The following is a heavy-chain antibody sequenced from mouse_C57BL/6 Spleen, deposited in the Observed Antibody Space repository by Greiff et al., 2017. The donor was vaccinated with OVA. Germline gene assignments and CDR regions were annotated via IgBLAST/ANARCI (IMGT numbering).Heavy chain of an antibody. Sequence: EVKLVESGAELVRPGSSVKMSCKTSGYTFTSYGINWVKQRPGQGLEWIGYIYIGNGYTEYNEKFKGKATLTSDTSSSTAYMQLSSLTSEDSAIYFGARRGYDYDGYYAMDYWGQGTSVTVSS. CDR2: IYIGNGYT. J-gene: IGHJ4*01. CDR3: ARRGYDYDGYYAMDY. CDR1: GYTFTSYG. V-gene: IGHV1-58*01. D-gene: IGHD2-4*01.